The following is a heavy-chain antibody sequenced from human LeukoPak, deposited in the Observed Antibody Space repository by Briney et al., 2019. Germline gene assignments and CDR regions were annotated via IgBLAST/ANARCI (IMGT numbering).Heavy chain of an antibody. CDR3: ARRTAWTKSSVRDY. D-gene: IGHD6-19*01. CDR1: GGSISSYY. V-gene: IGHV4-59*06. Sequence: SETLSLTCTVSGGSISSYYWSWIRQPPGKGLEWIGYIYYSGSTYYNPSLKSRVTISVDTSKNQFSLKLSSVTAADTAVYYCARRTAWTKSSVRDYWGQGTLVTVSS. CDR2: IYYSGST. J-gene: IGHJ4*02.